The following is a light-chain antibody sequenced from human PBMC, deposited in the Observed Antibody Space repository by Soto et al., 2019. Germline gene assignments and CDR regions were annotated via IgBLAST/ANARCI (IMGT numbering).Light chain of an antibody. V-gene: IGKV1-5*03. CDR2: KAS. CDR3: PDSESLLRA. J-gene: IGKJ1*01. Sequence: QISQSAATVSGNVEDRVTLTCRASQTISSWLAWYQQKPGKAPKLLIYKASTLTSGVPSRFSGSGSGTEFTLSISSLQPDDFAAYYCPDSESLLRAFAEGTKVDIK. CDR1: QTISSW.